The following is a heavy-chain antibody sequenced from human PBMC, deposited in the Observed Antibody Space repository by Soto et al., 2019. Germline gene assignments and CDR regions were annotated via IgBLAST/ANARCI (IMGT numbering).Heavy chain of an antibody. V-gene: IGHV4-31*03. Sequence: QVQLQESGPGLVKPSQTLSLTCSVSGASVSSGGYNWSWIRQHPGKGLEWVGYILNTGNTYYNPSLKDRITISVDTSRNQFSLKLRSATAADTAVYYCARSSFWSGYYMDCWGQGTLVTVSS. D-gene: IGHD3-3*01. CDR2: ILNTGNT. CDR3: ARSSFWSGYYMDC. CDR1: GASVSSGGYN. J-gene: IGHJ4*02.